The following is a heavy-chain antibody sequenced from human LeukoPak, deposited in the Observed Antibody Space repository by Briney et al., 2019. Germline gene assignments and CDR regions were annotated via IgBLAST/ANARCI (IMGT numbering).Heavy chain of an antibody. V-gene: IGHV3-74*01. CDR2: IRGDGGET. D-gene: IGHD3-10*01. J-gene: IGHJ4*01. CDR3: GRDAVLGSGSIDY. CDR1: GFTFTNHW. Sequence: GGSLRLYCAASGFTFTNHWMHWVRQVPGKGLAWISRIRGDGGETNYADSVRGRFTTSRDNAKNLLYLQMDSLGAEDTAVYYCGRDAVLGSGSIDYWGHGVLVAVSS.